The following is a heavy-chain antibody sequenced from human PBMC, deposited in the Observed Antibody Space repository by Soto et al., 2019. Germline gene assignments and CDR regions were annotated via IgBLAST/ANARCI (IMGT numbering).Heavy chain of an antibody. CDR3: ARGRGDIVLMVYAKYFDY. CDR1: GYTFTSYD. V-gene: IGHV1-8*01. Sequence: QVQLVQSGAEVKKPGASVKVSGKASGYTFTSYDINWVRQATGQGLEWMGWMNPNSGNTGYAQKFQGRVTMTRNTSISTAYMELSSLRSEDTAVYYCARGRGDIVLMVYAKYFDYWGQGTLVTVSS. D-gene: IGHD2-8*01. J-gene: IGHJ4*02. CDR2: MNPNSGNT.